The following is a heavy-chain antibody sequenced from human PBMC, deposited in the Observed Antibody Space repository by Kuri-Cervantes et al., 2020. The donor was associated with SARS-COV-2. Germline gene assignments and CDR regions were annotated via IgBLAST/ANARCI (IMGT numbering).Heavy chain of an antibody. CDR3: ARDINPVGALDY. D-gene: IGHD1-26*01. CDR1: GGTFSSYA. CDR2: IIPIFGTA. Sequence: SVKVSCKASGGTFSSYAISWVRQAPGQGLEWMGGIIPIFGTANYAQKFQGRVTITADESTSTAYMELGSLRSEDTAVYYCARDINPVGALDYWGQGTLVTVSS. V-gene: IGHV1-69*13. J-gene: IGHJ4*02.